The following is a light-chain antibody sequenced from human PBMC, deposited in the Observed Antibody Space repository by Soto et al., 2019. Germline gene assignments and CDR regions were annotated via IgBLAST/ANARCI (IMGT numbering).Light chain of an antibody. V-gene: IGLV2-8*01. CDR3: SSYAGTNAYVL. J-gene: IGLJ2*01. Sequence: QSALPQPPSASGDPGQSVTISCTATSSDDGGYDYVSWYQRHPGKAPKLLIYEVSKRPSGVPDRFSGSKTGNTASLTVYGLQADDEADYYCSSYAGTNAYVLFVSGTKLTVL. CDR2: EVS. CDR1: SSDDGGYDY.